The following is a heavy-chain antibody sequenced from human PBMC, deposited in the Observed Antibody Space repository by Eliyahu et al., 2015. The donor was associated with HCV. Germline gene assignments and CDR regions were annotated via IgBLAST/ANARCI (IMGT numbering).Heavy chain of an antibody. J-gene: IGHJ4*02. CDR3: AKDRDYSARGVDFDY. Sequence: EVQLVESGGGLVQPGRSLXLSCAASGFTFGXYAMHWVRQAPGKGLEWVSGISWNSGSIGYADSVKGRFTISRDNAKNSLYLQMNSLRAEDTALYYCAKDRDYSARGVDFDYWGQGTLVTVSS. D-gene: IGHD3-10*01. CDR1: GFTFGXYA. CDR2: ISWNSGSI. V-gene: IGHV3-9*01.